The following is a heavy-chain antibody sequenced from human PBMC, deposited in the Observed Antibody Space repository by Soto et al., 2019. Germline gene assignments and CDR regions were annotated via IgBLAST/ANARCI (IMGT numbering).Heavy chain of an antibody. D-gene: IGHD6-13*01. CDR1: GFSISSGFY. V-gene: IGHV4-38-2*02. CDR3: ARGMNPQDY. Sequence: SETLSLTCNVSGFSISSGFYCGWVRQPPGKGLEWIGAIYHSGTTYFNPSLKSRVTMTIDTSKNQFSLSLASVAAADTAMYYCARGMNPQDYWGQGTLVTVSS. CDR2: IYHSGTT. J-gene: IGHJ4*02.